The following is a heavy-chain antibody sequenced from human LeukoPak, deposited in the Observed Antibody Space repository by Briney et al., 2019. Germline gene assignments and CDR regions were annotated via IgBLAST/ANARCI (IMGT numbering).Heavy chain of an antibody. CDR1: GFTFSSYA. V-gene: IGHV3-23*01. CDR2: ISGSGGST. D-gene: IGHD3-3*01. J-gene: IGHJ4*02. CDR3: AKAESITIFGVVTIFDY. Sequence: GGSLRLSCAASGFTFSSYAMSWVHQAPGKGLEWVSAISGSGGSTYYADSVKGRFTISRDNSKNTLYLQMNSLRAEDTAVYYCAKAESITIFGVVTIFDYWGQGTLVTVSS.